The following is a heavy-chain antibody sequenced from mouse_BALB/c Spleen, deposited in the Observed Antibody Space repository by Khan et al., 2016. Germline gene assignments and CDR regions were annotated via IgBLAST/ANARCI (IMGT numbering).Heavy chain of an antibody. CDR2: INTETGEP. CDR1: GYTFTDYS. J-gene: IGHJ4*01. D-gene: IGHD2-3*01. V-gene: IGHV9-2-1*01. Sequence: QIQLVQSGPELMKPGETVKISCKASGYTFTDYSMHWVKQAPGKGLKWMGWINTETGEPKYADDFKGRFAFSLETSASTAYLQINNLKNEDSATYFCARWLLRGYAMDDCGGGASATVSS. CDR3: ARWLLRGYAMDD.